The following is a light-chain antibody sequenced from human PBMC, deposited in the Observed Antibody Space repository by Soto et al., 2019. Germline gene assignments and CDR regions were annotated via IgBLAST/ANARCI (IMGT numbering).Light chain of an antibody. Sequence: QSVLTQPPSVSGALGQRVTISCTGSSSNIGAGYDVHWYQQLPGRAPKLLIYGNTNRPSGVPDRFSGSKSGTSASLAITGLQAEDEADYYCLSFDSRLSVVFGGGTKVTVL. CDR3: LSFDSRLSVV. J-gene: IGLJ2*01. CDR1: SSNIGAGYD. V-gene: IGLV1-40*01. CDR2: GNT.